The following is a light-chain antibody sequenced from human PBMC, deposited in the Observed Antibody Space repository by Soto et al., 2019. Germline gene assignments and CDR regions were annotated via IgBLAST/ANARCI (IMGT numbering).Light chain of an antibody. V-gene: IGKV3-15*01. CDR3: QECNNWPRVT. CDR2: GAS. J-gene: IGKJ4*01. Sequence: EIVMTQSPATLSVSPGESVTLSCWASESVGNNVAWYQQKPGRAPRLLIFGASTRATNIPARFSGSGSGTEFTLTISGLQSEDFAIYYCQECNNWPRVTFGGGTKVEIE. CDR1: ESVGNN.